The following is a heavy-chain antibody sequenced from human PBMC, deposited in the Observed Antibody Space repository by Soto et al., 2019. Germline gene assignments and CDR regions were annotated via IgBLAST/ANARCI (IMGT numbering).Heavy chain of an antibody. V-gene: IGHV4-59*02. CDR3: ARGLNGYDRFDY. J-gene: IGHJ4*02. CDR2: IYNSGST. CDR1: GGSVSTYY. Sequence: SETLSLTCTVSGGSVSTYYWSWIRQPPGKGLEWIGYIYNSGSTNYNPSLKSRVTISLDTSKNQFSLKLSSVTAADTAVYYCARGLNGYDRFDYWGQGTLVTVSS. D-gene: IGHD5-12*01.